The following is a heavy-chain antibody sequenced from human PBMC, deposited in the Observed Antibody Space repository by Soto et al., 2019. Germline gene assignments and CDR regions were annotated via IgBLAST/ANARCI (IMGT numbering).Heavy chain of an antibody. CDR3: ARGWGHDSTTHYYAY. CDR2: IIPMCGTA. D-gene: IGHD3-22*01. V-gene: IGHV1-69*13. Sequence: SVKVSCKASGGSFSNYAISWLRQAPGHGLEWMGGIIPMCGTASYAQKFQGRVTIIADESTKTAFMELSSLRSEDTAVYYCARGWGHDSTTHYYAYWGQGTLVTVSS. CDR1: GGSFSNYA. J-gene: IGHJ4*02.